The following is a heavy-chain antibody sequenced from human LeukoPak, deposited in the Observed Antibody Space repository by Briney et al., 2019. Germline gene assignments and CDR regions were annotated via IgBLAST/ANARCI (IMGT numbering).Heavy chain of an antibody. J-gene: IGHJ3*02. D-gene: IGHD6-6*01. Sequence: GGSLRLSCAASGFTFSSNAMSWVRQAPGKGLEWVSAISGGGGSTYYADSVKGRFTISRDNSKNTLYLQMNSLGAEDTAVYYCAKDSIAARAFDIWGQGTMVTVSS. CDR3: AKDSIAARAFDI. CDR2: ISGGGGST. V-gene: IGHV3-23*01. CDR1: GFTFSSNA.